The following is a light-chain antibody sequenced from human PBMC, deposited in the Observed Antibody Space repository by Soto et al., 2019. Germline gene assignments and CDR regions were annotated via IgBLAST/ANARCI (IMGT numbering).Light chain of an antibody. CDR1: QSVSSY. Sequence: EFVMSQSPATLSVSPGERATLSCRASQSVSSYLAWYQQKPGQAPRLLIYDASNRATGIPARFSGSGSGTDFTLTISSLEPEDFAVYYCQQRSNWPPLTYGQGTRLEIK. V-gene: IGKV3-11*01. CDR2: DAS. CDR3: QQRSNWPPLT. J-gene: IGKJ5*01.